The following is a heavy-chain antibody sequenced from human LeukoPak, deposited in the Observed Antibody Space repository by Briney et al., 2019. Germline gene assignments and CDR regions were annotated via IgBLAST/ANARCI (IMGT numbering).Heavy chain of an antibody. Sequence: SETLSLTCTVSGDSITTSTYYWGWIRQPPGKGLEWIGSIFYRGTTSYSPSLKSRVAISVDTSKNQFSLNLSSVTAADTAVYYCARTTIAVARSFDYWGQGTLVTVSS. J-gene: IGHJ4*02. CDR1: GDSITTSTYY. D-gene: IGHD6-19*01. CDR2: IFYRGTT. CDR3: ARTTIAVARSFDY. V-gene: IGHV4-39*01.